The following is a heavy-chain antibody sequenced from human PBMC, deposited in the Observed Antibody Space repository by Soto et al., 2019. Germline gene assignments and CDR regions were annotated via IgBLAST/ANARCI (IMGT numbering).Heavy chain of an antibody. Sequence: SETLSLTCTVSGGSISSYYWSWIRQPPGKGLEWIGYIYYSGSTNYNPSLKSRVTISVDTSKNQFSLKLSSVTAADTAVYYCARHNYGDYLYIENWFDPWGQGTLVTVSP. CDR1: GGSISSYY. CDR2: IYYSGST. D-gene: IGHD4-17*01. V-gene: IGHV4-59*08. J-gene: IGHJ5*02. CDR3: ARHNYGDYLYIENWFDP.